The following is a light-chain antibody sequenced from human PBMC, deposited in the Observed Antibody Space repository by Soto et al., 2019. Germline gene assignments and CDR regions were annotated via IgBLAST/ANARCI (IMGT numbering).Light chain of an antibody. CDR2: DAS. V-gene: IGKV3-20*01. Sequence: EVVLTHSPATLSVSPWDIATLSCRASQYIGSAVAWYHQRSGQAPRLLIFDASIRVPTTPDRFSGSGSGTDFTLTISRLEPEDFAVYYCQQYGSSPLWTFGQGTKVDIK. J-gene: IGKJ1*01. CDR3: QQYGSSPLWT. CDR1: QYIGSA.